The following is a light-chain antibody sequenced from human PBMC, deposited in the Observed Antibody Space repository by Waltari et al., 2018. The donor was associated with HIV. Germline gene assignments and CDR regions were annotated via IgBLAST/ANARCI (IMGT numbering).Light chain of an antibody. Sequence: QLLLTQSPSASASLGASVKLTCTLSSGHITYAIAWHQQKPEKAPRFLMKLNSDGSHNKGDGIPARFSCSSSGAERYLTISSLQSEDEADYYCQTWGTGIWVFGAGTKLAVL. CDR2: LNSDGSH. V-gene: IGLV4-69*01. J-gene: IGLJ3*02. CDR3: QTWGTGIWV. CDR1: SGHITYA.